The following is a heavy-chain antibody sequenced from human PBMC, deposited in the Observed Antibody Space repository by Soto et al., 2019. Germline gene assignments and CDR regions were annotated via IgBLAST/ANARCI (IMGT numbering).Heavy chain of an antibody. V-gene: IGHV3-30*18. Sequence: GGSLRLSCAASGFTFSSYGMHWVRQAPGKGLEWVVVISYDGSNKYYADSVKGRFTISRDNSKNTLYLQMNSLRAEDTAVYYCAKEGPGMITFGGVIPNYFDYWGQGTLVTVSS. D-gene: IGHD3-16*02. CDR1: GFTFSSYG. J-gene: IGHJ4*02. CDR3: AKEGPGMITFGGVIPNYFDY. CDR2: ISYDGSNK.